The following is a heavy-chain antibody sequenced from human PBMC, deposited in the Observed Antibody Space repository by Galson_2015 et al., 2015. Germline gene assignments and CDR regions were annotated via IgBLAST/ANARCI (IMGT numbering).Heavy chain of an antibody. CDR1: GGSISSGGYY. Sequence: LSLTCTVSGGSISSGGYYWSWIRQHPGKGLEWIGYIYYSGSTYYNPSLKSRVTISVDTSKNQFSLKLSSVTAADTAVYYCARDRYVVPAARYMDVWGKGTTVTVSS. D-gene: IGHD2-2*01. CDR3: ARDRYVVPAARYMDV. V-gene: IGHV4-31*03. CDR2: IYYSGST. J-gene: IGHJ6*03.